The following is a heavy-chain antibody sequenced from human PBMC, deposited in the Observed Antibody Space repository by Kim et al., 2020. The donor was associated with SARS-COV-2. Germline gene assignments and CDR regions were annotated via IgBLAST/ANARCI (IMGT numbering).Heavy chain of an antibody. V-gene: IGHV3-9*01. CDR3: AKGDSGYDLNYFDY. Sequence: ADSVKGRLTISRDNAKNSLYLQMNSLRAEDTALYYCAKGDSGYDLNYFDYWGQGTLVTVSS. D-gene: IGHD5-12*01. J-gene: IGHJ4*02.